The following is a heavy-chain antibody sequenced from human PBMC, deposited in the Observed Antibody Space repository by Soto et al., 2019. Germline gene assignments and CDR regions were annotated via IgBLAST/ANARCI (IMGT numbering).Heavy chain of an antibody. CDR1: GYSFSNTW. Sequence: GESLKISCKGSGYSFSNTWINWVRQMPGKGLEWMGIIYPGNSETRYSPSFQGQVTLSADKSINTAYLQWSSLKASDTATYYCAKGAGSDYDGMSVWAKGTTVPVSS. D-gene: IGHD6-19*01. CDR2: IYPGNSET. J-gene: IGHJ6*04. V-gene: IGHV5-51*01. CDR3: AKGAGSDYDGMSV.